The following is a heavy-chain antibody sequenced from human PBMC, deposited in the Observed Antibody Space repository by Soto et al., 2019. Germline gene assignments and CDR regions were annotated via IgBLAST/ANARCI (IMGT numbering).Heavy chain of an antibody. D-gene: IGHD3-22*01. CDR1: GYTFTSYG. J-gene: IGHJ6*02. CDR3: ARGLFYYDSSGPPYGMDV. CDR2: ISAYNGNT. V-gene: IGHV1-18*01. Sequence: ASVKVSCKAPGYTFTSYGISWVRQAPGQGLEWMGWISAYNGNTNYAQKLQGRVTMTTDTSTSTAYMELRSLRSDDTAVYYCARGLFYYDSSGPPYGMDVWGQGTTVTVSS.